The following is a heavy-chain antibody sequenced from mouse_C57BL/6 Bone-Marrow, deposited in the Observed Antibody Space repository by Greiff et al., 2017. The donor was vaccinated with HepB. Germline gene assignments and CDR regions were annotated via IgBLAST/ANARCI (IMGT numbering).Heavy chain of an antibody. CDR3: ARNFGPFYYYGYFDY. CDR2: IWNGGGT. Sequence: VQRVESGPGLVAPSQSLSITCTVSGFSLTSYAISWVRQPPGKGLEWLGVIWNGGGTNYNSALKSRLSFSKDNSKSQVFLKMNSLQTDDTARYYCARNFGPFYYYGYFDYWGQGTTLTVSS. J-gene: IGHJ2*01. D-gene: IGHD1-1*01. V-gene: IGHV2-9-1*01. CDR1: GFSLTSYA.